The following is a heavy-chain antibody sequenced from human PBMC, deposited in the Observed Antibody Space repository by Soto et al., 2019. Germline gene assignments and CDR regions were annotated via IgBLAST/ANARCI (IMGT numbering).Heavy chain of an antibody. V-gene: IGHV1-2*02. Sequence: ASVKVSFKASGYTFNGYYMHWVRQAPGQGLEWMGWINPDTGVTKYAEKFQGRVTMTRDTSISTAYMEMSRLRSDDTAFYYCARKVRDYNFDYWGQGALVTVSS. J-gene: IGHJ4*02. CDR3: ARKVRDYNFDY. D-gene: IGHD4-17*01. CDR2: INPDTGVT. CDR1: GYTFNGYY.